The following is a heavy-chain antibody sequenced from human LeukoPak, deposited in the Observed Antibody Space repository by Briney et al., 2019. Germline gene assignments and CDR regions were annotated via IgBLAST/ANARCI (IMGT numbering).Heavy chain of an antibody. CDR2: ISRSASNI. CDR1: GFSFSSYN. Sequence: GGSLRLSCVASGFSFSSYNMNWVRQAPGKGLEWVSSISRSASNIYYADSVKGRFTISRDNAKISFYLQMNSLRAEDTAVFYCARDPEGFGATYFDYWGQGTLVTVSS. CDR3: ARDPEGFGATYFDY. V-gene: IGHV3-21*01. J-gene: IGHJ4*02. D-gene: IGHD3-16*01.